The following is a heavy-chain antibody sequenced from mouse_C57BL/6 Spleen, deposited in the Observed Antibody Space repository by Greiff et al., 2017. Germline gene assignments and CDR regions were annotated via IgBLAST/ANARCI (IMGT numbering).Heavy chain of an antibody. CDR2: INYDGSST. CDR3: AREYDYDEGYWYFDV. Sequence: EVKLMESEGGLVQPGSSMKLTCTASGFTFSDYYMAWVRQVPEKGLEWVANINYDGSSTYYLDSLKSRFIISRDNAKNILYLQMSSLKSEDTATYYCAREYDYDEGYWYFDVWGTGTTVTVSS. CDR1: GFTFSDYY. J-gene: IGHJ1*03. D-gene: IGHD2-4*01. V-gene: IGHV5-16*01.